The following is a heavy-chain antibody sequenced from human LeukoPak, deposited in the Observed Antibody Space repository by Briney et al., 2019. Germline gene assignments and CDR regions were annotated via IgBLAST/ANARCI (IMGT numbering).Heavy chain of an antibody. V-gene: IGHV4-34*01. CDR1: GGSFSRHY. D-gene: IGHD3/OR15-3a*01. Sequence: SETLSLTCGVSGGSFSRHYWTWLRQPPGKGLEWMGDINHGGSTNYNPSLKSRVSISIDTSTNEISLNLSSVTAADTGIYYFSRGRDWQTLYHYYMDVWGKRATVTVS. CDR3: SRGRDWQTLYHYYMDV. J-gene: IGHJ6*03. CDR2: INHGGST.